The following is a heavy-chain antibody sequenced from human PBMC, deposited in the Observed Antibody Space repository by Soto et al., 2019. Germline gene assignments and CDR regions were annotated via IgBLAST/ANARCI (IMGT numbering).Heavy chain of an antibody. CDR2: ISSSGTKI. D-gene: IGHD6-13*01. J-gene: IGHJ6*02. V-gene: IGHV3-11*01. CDR3: ARQQLDPRGWFYYGMDV. Sequence: GGSLRLSCVASGFLFSDYYMSWIRQAPGKGLEWLSHISSSGTKIDYADSVKGRFTISRDNAKRSLYLHMKGLRAEDTAVYYCARQQLDPRGWFYYGMDVWGQGTTVTVSS. CDR1: GFLFSDYY.